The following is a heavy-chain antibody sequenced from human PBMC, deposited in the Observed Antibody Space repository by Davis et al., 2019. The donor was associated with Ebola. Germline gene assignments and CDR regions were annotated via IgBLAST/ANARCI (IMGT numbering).Heavy chain of an antibody. J-gene: IGHJ5*02. V-gene: IGHV4-61*08. CDR3: ARDGYNYVGFDP. Sequence: SETLSLTCAVSGGSISSGGYSWSWIRQPPGKGLEWIGYIYYSGSTNYNPSLKSRVTISVDTSKNQFSLKLSSVTAADTAVYYCARDGYNYVGFDPWGQGTLVTVSS. CDR1: GGSISSGGYS. CDR2: IYYSGST. D-gene: IGHD5-24*01.